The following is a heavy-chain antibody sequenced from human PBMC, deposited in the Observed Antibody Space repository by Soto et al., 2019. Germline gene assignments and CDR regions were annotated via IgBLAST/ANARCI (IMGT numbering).Heavy chain of an antibody. J-gene: IGHJ5*02. CDR1: GGSFSGYY. CDR3: ARGIARGLAAAGVCGFDP. D-gene: IGHD6-13*01. CDR2: INHSGST. V-gene: IGHV4-34*01. Sequence: SQTLSLTCAVYGGSFSGYYWSWIRQPPGKGLEWIGEINHSGSTNYNPSLKSRVTISVDTSKNQFSLKLSSVTAADTAVYYCARGIARGLAAAGVCGFDPWGQGTLVTVSS.